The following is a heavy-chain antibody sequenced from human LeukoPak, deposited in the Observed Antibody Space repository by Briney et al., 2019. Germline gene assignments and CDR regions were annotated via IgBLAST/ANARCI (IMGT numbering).Heavy chain of an antibody. J-gene: IGHJ4*02. CDR2: ISSSGSTI. Sequence: GGSLRLSCAASGFTLSDYYMSWIRQAPGKGLEWVSYISSSGSTIYYADSVKGRFTISRDNAKNSLYLQMNSLRAEDTAVYYCARDIEYCTNGVCPNEDYWGQGTLVTVSS. V-gene: IGHV3-11*01. CDR3: ARDIEYCTNGVCPNEDY. CDR1: GFTLSDYY. D-gene: IGHD2-8*01.